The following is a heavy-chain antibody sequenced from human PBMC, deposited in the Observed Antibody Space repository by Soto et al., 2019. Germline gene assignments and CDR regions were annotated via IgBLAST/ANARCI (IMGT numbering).Heavy chain of an antibody. CDR1: GVVFSDYA. V-gene: IGHV3-48*02. CDR2: ISTVSTIS. D-gene: IGHD2-21*02. CDR3: ARDAWVTTYYLSY. J-gene: IGHJ4*02. Sequence: VGSLRLSCEASGVVFSDYAMNLVRQAPGKGLEWISFISTVSTISYYADSVKGRFTISRDNAKKSVYLQVNSLRDEDTAVYYCARDAWVTTYYLSYWGQGTLVTVSS.